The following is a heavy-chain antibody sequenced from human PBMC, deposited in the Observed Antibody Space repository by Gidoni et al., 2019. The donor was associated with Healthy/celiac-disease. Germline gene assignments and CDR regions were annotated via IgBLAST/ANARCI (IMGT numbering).Heavy chain of an antibody. CDR2: IYTSGST. D-gene: IGHD2-15*01. CDR1: GGSISSGSYY. J-gene: IGHJ2*01. V-gene: IGHV4-61*02. CDR3: ARDGYCSGGSCYWAWYFDL. Sequence: QVQLQESGPGLVKSSQTLSLTCTVSGGSISSGSYYWSWIRQPAGKGLEWIGRIYTSGSTNYNPSLKSRVTISVDTSKNQFSLKLSSVTAADTAVYYCARDGYCSGGSCYWAWYFDLWGRGTLVTVSS.